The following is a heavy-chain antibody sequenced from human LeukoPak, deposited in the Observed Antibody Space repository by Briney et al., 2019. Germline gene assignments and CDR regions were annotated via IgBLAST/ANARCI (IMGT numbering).Heavy chain of an antibody. CDR3: TRDSGPSGFPL. J-gene: IGHJ4*02. D-gene: IGHD3-22*01. CDR2: ISPHNRNT. Sequence: GASVKVSCKASGYTFTSYGICWVRRAPGQGLEWMGWISPHNRNTHSTQKFQDRVTLTTDTSTSTAYMELRSLRSDDTAVYYCTRDSGPSGFPLWGQGTLVTVSS. CDR1: GYTFTSYG. V-gene: IGHV1-18*01.